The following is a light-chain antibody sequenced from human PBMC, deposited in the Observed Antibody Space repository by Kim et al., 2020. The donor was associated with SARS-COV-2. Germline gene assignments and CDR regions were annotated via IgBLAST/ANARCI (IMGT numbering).Light chain of an antibody. Sequence: DFQLTQSPSSLSASVGDRVTITCRASQSIVIYLNWYQHKPGTAPKLLIHGSSLQSGVPSRFSGSGSGTDFSLTINSLQPEDFATYYCQQFYPIPTFGQGTKLEI. CDR2: GS. V-gene: IGKV1-39*01. J-gene: IGKJ2*01. CDR1: QSIVIY. CDR3: QQFYPIPT.